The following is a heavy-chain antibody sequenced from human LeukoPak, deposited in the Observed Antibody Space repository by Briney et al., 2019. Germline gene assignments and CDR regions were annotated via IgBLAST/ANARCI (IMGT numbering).Heavy chain of an antibody. Sequence: SETLSLTCTVSGGSISSSSYYWGWIRQPPGEGLEWIGSIYYSGSTYYYPSLKSRVTISVDTSKNQFSLKLSSVTAADTAVYYCAQATPYFDYWGQGTLVTVSS. D-gene: IGHD1-26*01. J-gene: IGHJ4*02. CDR1: GGSISSSSYY. CDR3: AQATPYFDY. V-gene: IGHV4-39*01. CDR2: IYYSGST.